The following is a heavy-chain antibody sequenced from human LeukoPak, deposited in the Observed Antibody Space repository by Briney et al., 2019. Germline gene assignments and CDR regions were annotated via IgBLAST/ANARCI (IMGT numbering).Heavy chain of an antibody. J-gene: IGHJ4*02. CDR2: ISYDGSNK. D-gene: IGHD6-19*01. CDR1: GFTFSSYG. Sequence: GGSLRLSCAASGFTFSSYGMHWVRQAPGKGLEWVAVISYDGSNKYYADSAKGRFTISSDNSKNTLYLQMNSLRAEDTAVYYCAKDLLVIAVAGTLSDYWGQETLVTVSP. V-gene: IGHV3-30*18. CDR3: AKDLLVIAVAGTLSDY.